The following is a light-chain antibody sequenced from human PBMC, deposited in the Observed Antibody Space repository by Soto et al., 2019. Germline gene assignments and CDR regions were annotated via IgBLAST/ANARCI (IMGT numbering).Light chain of an antibody. CDR1: QSVSSY. J-gene: IGKJ1*01. V-gene: IGKV3-11*01. CDR3: QQRSNWPKT. CDR2: DAS. Sequence: EIVLTQSPATLSLSPGERATLSCRASQSVSSYLAWYQQTPGQAPRLLIYDASNRATGIPARFSGSGSGTDFPLTSSSLEPEDFAVYYCQQRSNWPKTFGQGTKVEIK.